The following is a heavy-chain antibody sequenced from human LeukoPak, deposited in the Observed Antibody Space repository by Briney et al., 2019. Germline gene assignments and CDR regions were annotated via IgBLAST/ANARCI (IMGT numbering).Heavy chain of an antibody. CDR1: GSSVSSGSYF. CDR2: VHYSGST. CDR3: ARGLSSGSFFDY. J-gene: IGHJ4*02. Sequence: PSETLSLTCTVSGSSVSSGSYFWTWIRQPPGRGLEWTGYVHYSGSTNHNPSLKSRVTISIDTSKNHFSLDLTSVTAADTAVYYCARGLSSGSFFDYWGQGTLVTVSS. V-gene: IGHV4-61*03. D-gene: IGHD1-26*01.